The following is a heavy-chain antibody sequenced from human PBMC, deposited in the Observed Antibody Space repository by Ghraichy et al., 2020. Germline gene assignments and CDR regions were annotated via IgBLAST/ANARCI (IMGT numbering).Heavy chain of an antibody. CDR3: ARLSAVYHPTRFDY. V-gene: IGHV4-4*09. J-gene: IGHJ4*02. D-gene: IGHD1-14*01. CDR2: IYSSGST. CDR1: GGSISNYY. Sequence: SQTLSLTCTVSGGSISNYYWSWIRQPPGKGLEWIGYIYSSGSTNYNPSLKSRVSISLDTSRNQFSLKLTSVTAADTSVYYCARLSAVYHPTRFDYWGQGTLVTVSS.